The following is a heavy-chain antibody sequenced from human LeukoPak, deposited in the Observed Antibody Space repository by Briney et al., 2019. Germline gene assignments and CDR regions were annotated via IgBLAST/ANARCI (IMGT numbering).Heavy chain of an antibody. CDR3: ASPPSGSYYPFDY. J-gene: IGHJ4*02. D-gene: IGHD3-10*01. CDR2: ISYDGSNK. CDR1: GCTFSSYA. Sequence: PGGSLRLSCAGSGCTFSSYAMHWVRQAPGKGLEWVAVISYDGSNKYYADSVKGRFTISRDNSKNTLYLQMNSLRAEDTAVYCCASPPSGSYYPFDYWGQGTLVTVSS. V-gene: IGHV3-30*04.